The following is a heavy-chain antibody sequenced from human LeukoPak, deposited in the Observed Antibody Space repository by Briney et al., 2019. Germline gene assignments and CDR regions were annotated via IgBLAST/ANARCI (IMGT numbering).Heavy chain of an antibody. CDR3: ARHYHSPSFDY. Sequence: SETLSLTCTVSGGSISSSNYYWGWVRQPPGKGLEWIGSIYYTGSTYYNPSLKGRVTISLDTSKNQYSLKLNSVTAADTTVYYCARHYHSPSFDYWGQGTLVTVSS. D-gene: IGHD3-16*02. J-gene: IGHJ4*02. CDR1: GGSISSSNYY. CDR2: IYYTGST. V-gene: IGHV4-39*01.